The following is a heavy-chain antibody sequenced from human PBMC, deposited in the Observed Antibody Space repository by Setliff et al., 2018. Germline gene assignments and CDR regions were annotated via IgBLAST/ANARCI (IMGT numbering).Heavy chain of an antibody. V-gene: IGHV4-4*08. J-gene: IGHJ6*03. CDR3: ARETTMTYYFYYMDV. CDR2: IYTSGST. CDR1: GGSISSYY. D-gene: IGHD4-17*01. Sequence: ASETLSLTCTVSGGSISSYYWSWIRQPPWKGLEWIGYIYTSGSTNYNPSLKTRVTISVDTSKNQFSLTLSSVTAADTAVYYCARETTMTYYFYYMDVWGKGTTVTVSS.